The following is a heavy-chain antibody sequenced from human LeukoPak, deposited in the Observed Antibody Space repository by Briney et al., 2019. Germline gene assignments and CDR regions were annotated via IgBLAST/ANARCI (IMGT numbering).Heavy chain of an antibody. D-gene: IGHD3-22*01. Sequence: ASVKVSCKASGYTFTGYYMHWVRQAPGQGLEWMGRINPNSGGTKYAQRLQGRVTMTTDTSTSTAYMELRSLRSDDTAVYYCARVSYYDSTGYPNIIDYWGQGTLVTVSS. V-gene: IGHV1-2*06. CDR3: ARVSYYDSTGYPNIIDY. J-gene: IGHJ4*02. CDR1: GYTFTGYY. CDR2: INPNSGGT.